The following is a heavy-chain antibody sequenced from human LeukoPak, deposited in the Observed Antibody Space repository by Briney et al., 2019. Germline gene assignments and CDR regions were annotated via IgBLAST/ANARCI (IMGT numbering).Heavy chain of an antibody. J-gene: IGHJ4*02. D-gene: IGHD5-24*01. CDR1: GFIFRNYA. CDR3: AKDQTGDGYNSI. Sequence: GGSLRLSCAASGFIFRNYAMSWVRQAPGKGLEWVSTVHGRTYYADSVKGRFTISRDDSRSTLYLQMDKLRAEDTPVYDCAKDQTGDGYNSIWGQGTLVTVSS. CDR2: VHGRT. V-gene: IGHV3-23*01.